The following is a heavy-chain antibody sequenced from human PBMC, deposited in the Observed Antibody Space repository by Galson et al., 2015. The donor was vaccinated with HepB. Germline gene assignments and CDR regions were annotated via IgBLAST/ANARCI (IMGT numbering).Heavy chain of an antibody. Sequence: SLRPSCAASGFTFSSYSMNWVRQAPGKGLEWVSYISSSSSTIYYADSVKGRFTISRDNAKNSLYLQMNSLRAEDTAVYYCAREGTPGFGRETYYYYGMDVWGQGTTVTVSS. CDR1: GFTFSSYS. CDR3: AREGTPGFGRETYYYYGMDV. CDR2: ISSSSSTI. D-gene: IGHD3-10*01. V-gene: IGHV3-48*04. J-gene: IGHJ6*02.